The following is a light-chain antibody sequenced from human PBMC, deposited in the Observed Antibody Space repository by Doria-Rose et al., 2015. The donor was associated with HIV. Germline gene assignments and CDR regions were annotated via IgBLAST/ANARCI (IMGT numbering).Light chain of an antibody. CDR3: QQRSNWPPIFT. CDR1: QSVSSN. J-gene: IGKJ3*01. CDR2: DAS. Sequence: SPGERATLFCRASQSVSSNLAWYQQKPGQAPRLLIYDASNRATGIPARFSGSGSGTDFTLTISSLEPEDFAVYFCQQRSNWPPIFTFGPGTKVDI. V-gene: IGKV3-11*01.